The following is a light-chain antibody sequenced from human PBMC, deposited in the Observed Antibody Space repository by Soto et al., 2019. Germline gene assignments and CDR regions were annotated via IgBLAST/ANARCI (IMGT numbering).Light chain of an antibody. J-gene: IGLJ1*01. CDR1: SSNIGAGYE. CDR2: ENS. V-gene: IGLV1-40*01. Sequence: QSVLAQPPSVSGAPGQRVTISCTGSSSNIGAGYELHWYQRLPGTAPKLRIYENSNRPSGVPERFSGSKSGTSASLAITGLQAEDEADYYCQSYNSSLSAYVFGTGTKVTVL. CDR3: QSYNSSLSAYV.